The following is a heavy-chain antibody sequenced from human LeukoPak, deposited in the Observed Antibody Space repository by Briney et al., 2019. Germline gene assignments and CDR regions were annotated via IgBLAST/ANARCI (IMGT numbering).Heavy chain of an antibody. J-gene: IGHJ4*02. Sequence: ETLSLTCTVSGGSISSGSYYWSWVRQAPGKGLEWVSAISGSGGSTYYADSVKGRFTISRDNSKNTLYLQMNSLRAEDTAVYYCAKDLGSVTTSLVWDQGTLVTVSS. V-gene: IGHV3-23*01. D-gene: IGHD4-17*01. CDR3: AKDLGSVTTSLV. CDR2: ISGSGGST. CDR1: GGSISSGSYY.